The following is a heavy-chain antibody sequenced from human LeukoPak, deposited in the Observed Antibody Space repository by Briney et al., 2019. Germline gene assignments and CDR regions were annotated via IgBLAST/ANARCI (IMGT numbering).Heavy chain of an antibody. J-gene: IGHJ2*01. V-gene: IGHV1-18*01. D-gene: IGHD2-21*02. CDR2: ISTDKADT. Sequence: GASVKVSCKASDYTFTKYGLTWVRQAPGQGLEWMGWISTDKADTYYAQNYQGRVTMTIDTSTSTAYMELRSLTSDDTAVYYCVRDCASDCSIKGHYFFDLWGRGTLVTVSS. CDR3: VRDCASDCSIKGHYFFDL. CDR1: DYTFTKYG.